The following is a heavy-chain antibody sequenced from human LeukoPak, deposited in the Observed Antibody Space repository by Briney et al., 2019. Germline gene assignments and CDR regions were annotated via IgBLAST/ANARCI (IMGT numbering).Heavy chain of an antibody. Sequence: ASVKVSCKASGYTFTSYYMHWVRQAPGQGLEWMGIINPSGGSTSYAQKFQGRVTMTRDTSTSTVYMELSSLRSEDTAVYYCARDPYCTNGVCYGIYYYGIDVWGQATTVTVSS. D-gene: IGHD2-8*01. CDR1: GYTFTSYY. CDR3: ARDPYCTNGVCYGIYYYGIDV. CDR2: INPSGGST. J-gene: IGHJ6*02. V-gene: IGHV1-46*01.